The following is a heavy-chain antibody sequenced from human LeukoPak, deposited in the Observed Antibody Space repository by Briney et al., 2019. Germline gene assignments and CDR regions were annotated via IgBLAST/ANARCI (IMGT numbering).Heavy chain of an antibody. J-gene: IGHJ4*02. D-gene: IGHD6-13*01. CDR3: ARSRTY. Sequence: SETLSLTCAVYGGSFSGYYWSWIRQPPGNGLEWIGEINHSGSTNYNPSLKSRVTISVDTSKNQFSLKLSSVTAADTAVYYCARSRTYWGQGTLVTVSS. CDR1: GGSFSGYY. V-gene: IGHV4-34*01. CDR2: INHSGST.